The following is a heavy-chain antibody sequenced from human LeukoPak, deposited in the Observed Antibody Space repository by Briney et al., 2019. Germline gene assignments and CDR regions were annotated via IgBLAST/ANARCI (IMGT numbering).Heavy chain of an antibody. J-gene: IGHJ4*02. CDR2: ISSSSSYI. CDR3: VRDNPRCCGVIPANIDDY. D-gene: IGHD2-21*01. Sequence: TAGGSLRLSCAASGFTFSSYSMNWVRQAPGKGLEWVSSISSSSSYIYYADSVKGRFTISRDNSKNTLYLQMNSLRAEDTAVYYCVRDNPRCCGVIPANIDDYWGQGTLVTVSS. V-gene: IGHV3-21*01. CDR1: GFTFSSYS.